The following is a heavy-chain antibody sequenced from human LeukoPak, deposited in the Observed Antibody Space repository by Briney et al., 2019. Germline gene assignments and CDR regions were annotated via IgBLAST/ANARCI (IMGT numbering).Heavy chain of an antibody. J-gene: IGHJ4*02. Sequence: GGSLRLSCAASGFTFSSFSMNWVRQAPGKGLEWVSFIAGSSSTIYYADSVKGRFTISRDNAKNSLYLQMNSLRAEDTAVYYCASCSSTNCYWGQGTLVTVSS. CDR1: GFTFSSFS. CDR2: IAGSSSTI. CDR3: ASCSSTNCY. V-gene: IGHV3-48*01. D-gene: IGHD2-2*01.